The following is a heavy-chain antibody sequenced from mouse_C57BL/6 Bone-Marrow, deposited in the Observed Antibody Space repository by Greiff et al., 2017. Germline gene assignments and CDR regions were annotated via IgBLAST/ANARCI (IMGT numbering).Heavy chain of an antibody. J-gene: IGHJ1*03. D-gene: IGHD1-1*01. Sequence: VQLQQPGAELVRPGTSVKLSCKASGYTFTSYWMHWVKQRPGQGLEWIGVIAPSDSYTTYNQKFKGKATLTVDTSSSTAYMQLSSLTSEDSAVYYCARGPIATVVAPNFDVWGTGTMGTVSS. V-gene: IGHV1-59*01. CDR2: IAPSDSYT. CDR3: ARGPIATVVAPNFDV. CDR1: GYTFTSYW.